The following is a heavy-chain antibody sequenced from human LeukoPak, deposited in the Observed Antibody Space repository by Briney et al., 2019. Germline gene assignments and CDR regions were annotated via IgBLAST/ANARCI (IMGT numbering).Heavy chain of an antibody. CDR1: GYIFTSYW. V-gene: IGHV5-51*01. Sequence: GESLKISCKGSGYIFTSYWIGWVRQMPGKSREWGGIIYPGDSDTRYSPSFQGQVTISPDKSISTAYLQWRNLKASDTAMYYCARRVRYYDSSGYQYFDYWGQGTLVTVSS. J-gene: IGHJ4*02. CDR2: IYPGDSDT. D-gene: IGHD3-22*01. CDR3: ARRVRYYDSSGYQYFDY.